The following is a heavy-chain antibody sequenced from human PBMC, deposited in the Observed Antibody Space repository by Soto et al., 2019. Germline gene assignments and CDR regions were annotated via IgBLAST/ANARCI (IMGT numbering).Heavy chain of an antibody. V-gene: IGHV4-34*01. D-gene: IGHD2-2*01. CDR3: ARGGALWDIVVVPAATYERGHIDY. CDR2: INHSGST. J-gene: IGHJ4*02. CDR1: GGSFSGYY. Sequence: QVQLQQWGAGLLKPSETLSLTCAVYGGSFSGYYWSWIRQPPGKGLEWIGEINHSGSTNYNPSLKSRVTISVDTSTNQFSLKLSSVTAADTAVYYCARGGALWDIVVVPAATYERGHIDYWGQGTLVTVSS.